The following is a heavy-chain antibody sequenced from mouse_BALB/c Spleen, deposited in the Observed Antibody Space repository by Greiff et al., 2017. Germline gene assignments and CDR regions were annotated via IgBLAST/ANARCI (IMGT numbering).Heavy chain of an antibody. CDR1: GYTFSSYW. Sequence: QVQLQQSGAELMKPGASVKISCKATGYTFSSYWIEWVKQRPGHGLEWIGEILPGSGSTNYNEKFKGKATFTADTSSNTAYMQLSSLTSEDSAVYYCARGGFYYGSSSFAYWGQGTLVTVSA. J-gene: IGHJ3*01. CDR2: ILPGSGST. V-gene: IGHV1-9*01. CDR3: ARGGFYYGSSSFAY. D-gene: IGHD1-1*01.